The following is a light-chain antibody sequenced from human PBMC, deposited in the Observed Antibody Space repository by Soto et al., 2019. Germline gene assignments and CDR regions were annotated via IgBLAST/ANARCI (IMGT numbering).Light chain of an antibody. CDR2: DAS. J-gene: IGKJ3*01. CDR3: QQYNTWPT. Sequence: EIVMTQSPATLSVSPGERATLSCRASQSVSTNLAWYQKKPGQAPRLLIYDASTRATGVLARFSGSGSGTEFTLTISSLLSEDFAVYYCQQYNTWPTFGPGTKVDFK. V-gene: IGKV3-15*01. CDR1: QSVSTN.